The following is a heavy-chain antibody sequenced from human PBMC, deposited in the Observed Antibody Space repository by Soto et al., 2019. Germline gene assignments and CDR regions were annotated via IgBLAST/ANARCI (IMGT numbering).Heavy chain of an antibody. D-gene: IGHD2-2*01. CDR2: ISGSGGST. J-gene: IGHJ6*02. V-gene: IGHV3-23*01. CDR3: ANLVCQSVYGMGV. CDR1: GFTFSSYA. Sequence: GGSLRLSCAASGFTFSSYAMSWVRQAPGKGLEWVSAISGSGGSTYYADSVKGRFTISRDNSKNTLYLQMNSLRAEDTAVYYCANLVCQSVYGMGVWGQGTTVTVSS.